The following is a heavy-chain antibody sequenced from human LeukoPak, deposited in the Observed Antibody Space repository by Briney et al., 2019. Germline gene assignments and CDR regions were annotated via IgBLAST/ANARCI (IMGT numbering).Heavy chain of an antibody. J-gene: IGHJ4*02. Sequence: PGGSLRLSCAASGFTFSVYYMSWIRQAPGKGLEWVSYISSSGTTIYYADSVKGRFTISRDNAKNSLYLQMNSLRAEDTAVYYCASIAAAKLSPFDHWGQGTLVTVSS. CDR1: GFTFSVYY. D-gene: IGHD6-13*01. CDR3: ASIAAAKLSPFDH. CDR2: ISSSGTTI. V-gene: IGHV3-11*01.